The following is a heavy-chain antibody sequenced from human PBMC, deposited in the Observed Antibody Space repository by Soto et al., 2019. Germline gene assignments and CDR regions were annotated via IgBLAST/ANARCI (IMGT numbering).Heavy chain of an antibody. D-gene: IGHD6-6*01. V-gene: IGHV3-11*06. CDR3: ARDYAPIAARPRFFDY. CDR2: ISSSYT. Sequence: GGSLRLSCAASGFTFSDYYMSWIRQAPGKGLEWVSYISSSYTNYADSVKGRFTISRDNAKNSLYLQMNSLRAEDTAVYYCARDYAPIAARPRFFDYWGQGTLVTVSS. CDR1: GFTFSDYY. J-gene: IGHJ4*02.